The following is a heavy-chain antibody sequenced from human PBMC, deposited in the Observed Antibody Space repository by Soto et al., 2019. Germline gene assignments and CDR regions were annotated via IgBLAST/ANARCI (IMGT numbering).Heavy chain of an antibody. CDR1: GGSISSGGHY. V-gene: IGHV4-61*08. Sequence: ETLSLTCTVSGGSISSGGHYWSWIRQLPGKGLEWIGFIYFAGTTTYNPSLKSRVTMSVDTSENQFSLKLTSVTAADTAVYYCARLGGYFQALDSWGQGTLVTVSS. D-gene: IGHD3-22*01. CDR3: ARLGGYFQALDS. J-gene: IGHJ4*02. CDR2: IYFAGTT.